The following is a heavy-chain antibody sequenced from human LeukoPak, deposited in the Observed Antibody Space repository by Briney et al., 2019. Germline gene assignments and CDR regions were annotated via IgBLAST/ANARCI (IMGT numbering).Heavy chain of an antibody. V-gene: IGHV3-7*01. CDR1: GFTFSSYW. J-gene: IGHJ5*02. D-gene: IGHD2-2*01. CDR3: ARCTLLGYQLLGFDP. CDR2: IKKDGSEK. Sequence: GGSLRLSCAASGFTFSSYWMSWVRQAPGKGLEWVANIKKDGSEKYYVDSVKGRFTISRDNAKNSLYLQMNSLRAEDTAVYYCARCTLLGYQLLGFDPWGQGTLVTVSS.